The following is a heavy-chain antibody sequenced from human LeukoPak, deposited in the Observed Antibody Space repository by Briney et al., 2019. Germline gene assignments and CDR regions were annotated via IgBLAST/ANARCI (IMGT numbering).Heavy chain of an antibody. Sequence: GGSLRLSCAASGFTFSSYAMSWVRQAPGKGLEWVSAISGSGGSTYYADSVKGRFTISRDNSKDTLYLQMNSLRAEDTAVYYCAKDCSGGSCYLDYWGQGTLVTVSS. V-gene: IGHV3-23*01. J-gene: IGHJ4*02. CDR3: AKDCSGGSCYLDY. D-gene: IGHD2-15*01. CDR2: ISGSGGST. CDR1: GFTFSSYA.